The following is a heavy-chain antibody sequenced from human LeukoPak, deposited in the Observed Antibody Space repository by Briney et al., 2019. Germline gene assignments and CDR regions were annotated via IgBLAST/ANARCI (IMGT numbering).Heavy chain of an antibody. CDR3: ARVLYYYGMDV. CDR1: GFTFSSFG. V-gene: IGHV3-53*01. Sequence: GGSLRLSCAASGFTFSSFGMNWVRQAPGKGLEWVSVIYSGGSTYYADSVKGRFTISRDNSKNTLYLQMNSLRAEDTAVYYCARVLYYYGMDVWGQGTTVTVSS. CDR2: IYSGGST. J-gene: IGHJ6*02.